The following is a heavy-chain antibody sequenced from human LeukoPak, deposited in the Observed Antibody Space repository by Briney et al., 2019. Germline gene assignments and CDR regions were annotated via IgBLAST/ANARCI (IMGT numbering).Heavy chain of an antibody. CDR1: GYNFTAFY. Sequence: ASVKVSCKASGYNFTAFYIHWVRQAPGQGLEWMGCINPNSGDASFAQRVQGRVTLTRDTSITTTYMEMNRLKADDTDVYFCARDQGSSGNYLRHWGDGTLVTVSS. V-gene: IGHV1-2*02. CDR3: ARDQGSSGNYLRH. CDR2: INPNSGDA. D-gene: IGHD1-26*01. J-gene: IGHJ4*01.